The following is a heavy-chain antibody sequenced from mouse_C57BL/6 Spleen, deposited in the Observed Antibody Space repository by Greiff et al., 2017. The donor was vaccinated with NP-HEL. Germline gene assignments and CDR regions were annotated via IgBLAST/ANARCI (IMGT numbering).Heavy chain of an antibody. Sequence: DVQLQESGPGLVKPSQSLSLTCSVTGYSITSGYYWNWIRQFPGNKLEWMGYISYDGSNNYNPSLKNRISITRDTSKNQFFLKLNSVTTEDTATYYCASLYSPYEGFDYWGQGTTLTVSS. CDR1: GYSITSGYY. D-gene: IGHD2-12*01. CDR2: ISYDGSN. J-gene: IGHJ2*01. V-gene: IGHV3-6*01. CDR3: ASLYSPYEGFDY.